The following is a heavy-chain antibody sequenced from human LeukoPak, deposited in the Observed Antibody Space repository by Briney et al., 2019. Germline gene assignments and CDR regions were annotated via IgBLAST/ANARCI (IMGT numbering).Heavy chain of an antibody. V-gene: IGHV3-21*01. D-gene: IGHD1-14*01. CDR1: GFTFSTYT. Sequence: GGSLILSCAASGFTFSTYTMNWVRQAPGKGLEWVSSISSDSNYIYYADSLKGRFTISRDNAKNSLFLQVNSLRAEDTAVYYCAKTGRSHYSATWNFDYWGQGTLVTDSS. CDR3: AKTGRSHYSATWNFDY. CDR2: ISSDSNYI. J-gene: IGHJ4*02.